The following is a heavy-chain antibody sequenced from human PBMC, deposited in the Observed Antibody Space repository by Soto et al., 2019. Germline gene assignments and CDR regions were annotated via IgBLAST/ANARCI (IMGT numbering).Heavy chain of an antibody. CDR1: VGSISSYY. D-gene: IGHD3-10*01. Sequence: AETLSLTCTVSVGSISSYYWSWIRQPPGKGLEWIGYIYYSGSTNYNPSLKSRVTISVDTSKNQFSLKLSSVTAADTAVYYCARDAGSGSHDYYYYYGMDVWGQGTTVTVSS. CDR2: IYYSGST. CDR3: ARDAGSGSHDYYYYYGMDV. J-gene: IGHJ6*02. V-gene: IGHV4-59*01.